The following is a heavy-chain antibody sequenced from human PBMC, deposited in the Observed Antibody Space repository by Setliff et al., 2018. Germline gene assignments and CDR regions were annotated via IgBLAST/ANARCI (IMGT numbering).Heavy chain of an antibody. Sequence: PSETLSLTCTASGGSFSDYYWTWIRQTPGKGLEWIGEINHSGSTKCNPSLKSRVTISLDTSKNQFSLNLTSVTAADTAVYYCARASSGWYSAYYYYMDVWGKGTTVTVSS. CDR3: ARASSGWYSAYYYYMDV. CDR2: INHSGST. D-gene: IGHD6-19*01. J-gene: IGHJ6*03. V-gene: IGHV4-34*01. CDR1: GGSFSDYY.